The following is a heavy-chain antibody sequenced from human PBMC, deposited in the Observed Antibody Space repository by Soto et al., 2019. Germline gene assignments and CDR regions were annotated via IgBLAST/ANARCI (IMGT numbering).Heavy chain of an antibody. CDR1: GFTFGDYA. D-gene: IGHD4-17*01. CDR3: TTHSLTYGDYVFPPEHEQNTRDY. V-gene: IGHV3-49*03. CDR2: IRSKAYGGTT. J-gene: IGHJ4*02. Sequence: EVQLVESGGGLVQPGRSLRLSCTASGFTFGDYAMSWFRQAPGKGLEWVGFIRSKAYGGTTEYAASVKGRFTISRDDSKSIAYLQMNSLKTEDTAVYYCTTHSLTYGDYVFPPEHEQNTRDYWGQGTLVTVSS.